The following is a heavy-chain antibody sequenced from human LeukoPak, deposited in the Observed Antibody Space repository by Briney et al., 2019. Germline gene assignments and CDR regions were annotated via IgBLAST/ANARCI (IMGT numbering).Heavy chain of an antibody. Sequence: GGSLRLSCAASGFTFSTYGMHWVRQSPGKGLECMAVVSHDGGSQYYADSVKGRLTISRDNSKNTLYLQMNSLRDEDTAVYYCVRDGGDGYNSIDYWGQGTLVTVSS. CDR1: GFTFSTYG. J-gene: IGHJ4*02. CDR3: VRDGGDGYNSIDY. D-gene: IGHD5-24*01. V-gene: IGHV3-30*03. CDR2: VSHDGGSQ.